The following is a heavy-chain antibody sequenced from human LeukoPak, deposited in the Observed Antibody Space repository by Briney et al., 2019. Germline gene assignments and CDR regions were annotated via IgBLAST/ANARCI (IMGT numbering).Heavy chain of an antibody. Sequence: PGGSLRLSCAASGFTFSSYGMHWVRQAPGKGLEWVAFIRYDGSNKYYADSVKGRFTISRDNSKNTLYLQMNSLRAKDTAVYYCAKENYSSSWHADYWGQGTLVTVSS. V-gene: IGHV3-30*02. CDR3: AKENYSSSWHADY. CDR1: GFTFSSYG. D-gene: IGHD6-13*01. J-gene: IGHJ4*02. CDR2: IRYDGSNK.